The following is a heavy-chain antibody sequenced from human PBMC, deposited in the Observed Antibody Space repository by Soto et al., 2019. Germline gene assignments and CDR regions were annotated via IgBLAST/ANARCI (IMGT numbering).Heavy chain of an antibody. CDR3: AKRLPPGGSWYGLEV. CDR2: TTYDGSDK. Sequence: QVQLVESGGGVVQVGRSLRLSCAASGFIFSNYAMHWVRQAPGKGLEWVAVTTYDGSDKDYADSVKGRITVSRDNYKSKMDLQMKSLRAEDTDVYDCAKRLPPGGSWYGLEVWGQGTMVTVSS. CDR1: GFIFSNYA. J-gene: IGHJ6*02. V-gene: IGHV3-30*18. D-gene: IGHD2-15*01.